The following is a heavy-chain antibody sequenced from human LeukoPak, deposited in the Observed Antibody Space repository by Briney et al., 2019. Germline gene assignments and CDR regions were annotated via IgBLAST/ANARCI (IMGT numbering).Heavy chain of an antibody. Sequence: ASVKVSCKASGGTFSSYAISWVRQAPGQGLEWMGGIIPIFGTANYAQKFQGRVTITADESTSTAYMELSSLRSEDTAVYYCAEWPKTDYYYYGMDVWGQGTTVTVSS. CDR1: GGTFSSYA. V-gene: IGHV1-69*01. D-gene: IGHD3-3*01. CDR3: AEWPKTDYYYYGMDV. CDR2: IIPIFGTA. J-gene: IGHJ6*02.